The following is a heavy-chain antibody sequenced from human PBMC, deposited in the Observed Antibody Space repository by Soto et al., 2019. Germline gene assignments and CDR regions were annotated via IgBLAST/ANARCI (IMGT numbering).Heavy chain of an antibody. Sequence: GGSLRLSCAASGFTFTSHAMHWVRQTPGKGLEWVAAICSDEIDKEYASSVKGRFTVSRDNVKNTLSLQMHSLRPEDTAVYYSAKGRGYQQPDPFFSYGLDVWGQGTTVTVSS. J-gene: IGHJ6*02. CDR2: ICSDEIDK. CDR3: AKGRGYQQPDPFFSYGLDV. V-gene: IGHV3-30*18. D-gene: IGHD6-13*01. CDR1: GFTFTSHA.